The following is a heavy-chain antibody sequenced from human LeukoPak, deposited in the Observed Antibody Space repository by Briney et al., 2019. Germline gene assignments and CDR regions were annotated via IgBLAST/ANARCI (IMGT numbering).Heavy chain of an antibody. J-gene: IGHJ6*03. CDR3: AREPNYDILTGPTRYYCYMDV. Sequence: SVKVSCKASGGTFSSYAISWVRQAPGQGLEWMGGIIPIFGTANYAQKFQGRVTITADESTSTAYMELSSLRSEDTAVYYCAREPNYDILTGPTRYYCYMDVWGKGTTVTVSS. D-gene: IGHD3-9*01. V-gene: IGHV1-69*13. CDR1: GGTFSSYA. CDR2: IIPIFGTA.